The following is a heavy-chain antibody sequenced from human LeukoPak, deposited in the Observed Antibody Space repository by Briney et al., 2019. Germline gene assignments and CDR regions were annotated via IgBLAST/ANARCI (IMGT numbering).Heavy chain of an antibody. CDR2: IRYDGSNK. CDR1: GFTFSSYG. CDR3: AKDPGGEVAAASTYFDY. V-gene: IGHV3-30*02. Sequence: GGSLRLSCAASGFTFSSYGMHWVRQAPGKGLEWVAFIRYDGSNKYYADSVKGRFTISRDNSKNTLYLQMNSLSAEDTAVYYCAKDPGGEVAAASTYFDYWGQGTLVTVSS. D-gene: IGHD6-13*01. J-gene: IGHJ4*02.